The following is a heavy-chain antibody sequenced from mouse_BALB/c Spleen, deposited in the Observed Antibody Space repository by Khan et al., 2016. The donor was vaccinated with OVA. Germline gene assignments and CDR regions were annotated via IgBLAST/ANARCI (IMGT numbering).Heavy chain of an antibody. Sequence: EVELVESGGDLVKPGGSLNLSCAASGFTFSTYGMSWVRQTPDKRLEWVATISTGGHYTYYIDSVPGRFTISRDNAKNTLHLQMSSLKSEDTAMYYCARLAYYYNSEGFAYWGQGTLVTVSA. CDR3: ARLAYYYNSEGFAY. J-gene: IGHJ3*01. CDR2: ISTGGHYT. CDR1: GFTFSTYG. D-gene: IGHD1-1*02. V-gene: IGHV5-6*01.